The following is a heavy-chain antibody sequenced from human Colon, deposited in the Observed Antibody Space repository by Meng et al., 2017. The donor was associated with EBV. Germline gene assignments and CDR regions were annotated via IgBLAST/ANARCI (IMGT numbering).Heavy chain of an antibody. CDR3: ARTGVGLAFDY. Sequence: QGTLRGGGPRLGKPSGTLSLTCDASGESRSKNNWWTWVPQPPGKGVEGIGEIYHSGSINYNPSLRGRATISVDMSKKPFSLNLRSVAAADTAVYYCARTGVGLAFDYWGLGTLVTVSS. CDR2: IYHSGSI. J-gene: IGHJ4*02. CDR1: GESRSKNNW. D-gene: IGHD2-8*01. V-gene: IGHV4-4*02.